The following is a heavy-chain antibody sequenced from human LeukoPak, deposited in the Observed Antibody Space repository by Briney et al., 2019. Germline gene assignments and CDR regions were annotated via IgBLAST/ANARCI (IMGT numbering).Heavy chain of an antibody. D-gene: IGHD3-9*01. V-gene: IGHV1-46*01. Sequence: GASVKVSCKASGYTFTSYYMHWARQAPGQGLEWMGIINPSGGSTSYAQKFQGRVTMTRDTSTSTVYMELSSLRSEDTAVYYCARDFPLLRYFDWLPPAWFDPWGQGTLVTVSS. CDR3: ARDFPLLRYFDWLPPAWFDP. J-gene: IGHJ5*02. CDR1: GYTFTSYY. CDR2: INPSGGST.